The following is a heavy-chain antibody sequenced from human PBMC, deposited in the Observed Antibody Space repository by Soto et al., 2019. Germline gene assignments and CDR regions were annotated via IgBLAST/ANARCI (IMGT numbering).Heavy chain of an antibody. CDR3: AGPRGVTMRYGRDV. Sequence: ASVKVSCKASGGTFSSYAISWVRQAPGQGLEWMGGIIPIFGTANYAQKFQGRVTITADESTSTAYMELSSLRSEDTAVYYCAGPRGVTMRYGRDVWGQGTTVTVS. CDR2: IIPIFGTA. V-gene: IGHV1-69*13. D-gene: IGHD3-10*01. J-gene: IGHJ6*02. CDR1: GGTFSSYA.